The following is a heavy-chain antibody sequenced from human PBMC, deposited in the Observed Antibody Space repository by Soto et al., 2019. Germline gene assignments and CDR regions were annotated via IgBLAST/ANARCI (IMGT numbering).Heavy chain of an antibody. Sequence: QVQLQESGPGLVKPSQTLSLTCAVSGGSISGGDYYWTWIRQHPWKGLEWIGYIYYSGSTYYNPSLTSRLTMSVDTSKNQCSLKLSSVTAADTAVYYCARGNGYYCDYWGQGILVTVSS. V-gene: IGHV4-31*11. CDR3: ARGNGYYCDY. D-gene: IGHD3-22*01. CDR2: IYYSGST. J-gene: IGHJ4*02. CDR1: GGSISGGDYY.